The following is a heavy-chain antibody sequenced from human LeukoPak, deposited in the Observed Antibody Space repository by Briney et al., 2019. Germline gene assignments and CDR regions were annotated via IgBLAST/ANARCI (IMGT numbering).Heavy chain of an antibody. J-gene: IGHJ4*02. Sequence: SETLSLTCAVYGGSFSGYYWSWIRQPPGKGLEWIGNIYYSGNTYYNPSLKDRVTISVDTSNNQFSLRLSSVTAADTAVYYCASLRNPGYSSSWTPFDYWGQGTLVTISS. D-gene: IGHD6-13*01. CDR1: GGSFSGYY. CDR2: IYYSGNT. CDR3: ASLRNPGYSSSWTPFDY. V-gene: IGHV4-34*01.